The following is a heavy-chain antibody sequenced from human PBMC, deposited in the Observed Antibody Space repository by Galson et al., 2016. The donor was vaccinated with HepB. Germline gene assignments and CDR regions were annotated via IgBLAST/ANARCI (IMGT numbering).Heavy chain of an antibody. CDR3: AKRREFVANYYYYFDV. V-gene: IGHV3-23*01. D-gene: IGHD6-6*01. Sequence: SLRLSCAASGFSFSSYGMNWVRQAPGKGLEWLATIVGSGAITYYADSVKGRFTISRDNSKNTLYLQMNSLRAEDTALYYCAKRREFVANYYYYFDVWGKGTTVTVSS. J-gene: IGHJ6*03. CDR2: IVGSGAIT. CDR1: GFSFSSYG.